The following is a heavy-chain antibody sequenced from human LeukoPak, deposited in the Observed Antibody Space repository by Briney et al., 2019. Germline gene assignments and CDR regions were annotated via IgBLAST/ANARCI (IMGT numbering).Heavy chain of an antibody. J-gene: IGHJ3*02. CDR2: ISSSSSYI. V-gene: IGHV3-21*01. Sequence: GGSLRLSCAASGFTFSSYSMNWVRQAPGQGLEWVSSISSSSSYIYYADSVKGRFTISRDNAKNSLYLQMNSLRAEDTAVYYCARDLRPYDAFDIWGQGTMVTVSS. CDR1: GFTFSSYS. CDR3: ARDLRPYDAFDI.